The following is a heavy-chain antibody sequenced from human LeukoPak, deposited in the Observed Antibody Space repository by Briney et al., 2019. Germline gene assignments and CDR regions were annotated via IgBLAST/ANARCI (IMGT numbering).Heavy chain of an antibody. D-gene: IGHD3-3*01. V-gene: IGHV1-18*01. CDR1: GYTFTSYG. CDR2: ISAYNCNT. J-gene: IGHJ6*02. CDR3: ARGAGDYDFWSGYYVYYYYYGMDV. Sequence: ASVKVSCKASGYTFTSYGISWVRQAPGQGLEWMGWISAYNCNTNYAQKLQGRVTMTTDTSTSTAYMELRSLRSDDTAVYYCARGAGDYDFWSGYYVYYYYYGMDVWGQGTTVTVSS.